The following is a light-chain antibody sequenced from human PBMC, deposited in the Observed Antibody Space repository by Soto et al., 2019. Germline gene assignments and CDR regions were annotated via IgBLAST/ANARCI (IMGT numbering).Light chain of an antibody. V-gene: IGLV2-11*01. CDR3: ASYAGSRRYV. Sequence: QSALTQPRSVSGSPGQSVTISCTGTSSDVGGYNYVSWYQQHPGKAPKVMIYDVSERPSGVPDRFSGSKSGNTASLTISGLQAEDEADYLCASYAGSRRYVFGTGPKLTVL. J-gene: IGLJ1*01. CDR1: SSDVGGYNY. CDR2: DVS.